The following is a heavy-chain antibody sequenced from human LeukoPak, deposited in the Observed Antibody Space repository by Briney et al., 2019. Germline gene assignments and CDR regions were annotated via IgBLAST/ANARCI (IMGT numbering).Heavy chain of an antibody. D-gene: IGHD4-17*01. V-gene: IGHV1-69*04. CDR3: ATVPTTVTTSANFDY. Sequence: GASVKVSCKASGGTLNSYAISWVRQAPGQGLEWMGRIIPLLGIANYAQKFQGRVTISADKSTSTAYMELSSLRSEDTAVYYCATVPTTVTTSANFDYWGQGTLVTVSS. CDR2: IIPLLGIA. CDR1: GGTLNSYA. J-gene: IGHJ4*02.